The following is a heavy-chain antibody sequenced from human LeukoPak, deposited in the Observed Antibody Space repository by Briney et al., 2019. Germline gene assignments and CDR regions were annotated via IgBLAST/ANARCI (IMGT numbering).Heavy chain of an antibody. D-gene: IGHD2/OR15-2a*01. CDR2: INSDGSWT. Sequence: GGSLRLSCAASGNYWMHWVRQVPGKGLVWVSHINSDGSWTSYADSVKGRFTISKDNAKNTVYLQMNSLRAEDTAVYYCVSFYETYWGRGILVTVSS. CDR1: GNYW. CDR3: VSFYETY. V-gene: IGHV3-74*01. J-gene: IGHJ4*02.